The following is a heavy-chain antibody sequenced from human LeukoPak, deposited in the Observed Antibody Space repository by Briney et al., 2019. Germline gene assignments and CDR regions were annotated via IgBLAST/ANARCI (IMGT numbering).Heavy chain of an antibody. CDR3: AREVDCSSTSCYAGYYYYGMDV. CDR1: GFTFSSYA. J-gene: IGHJ6*02. Sequence: GGSLRLSCAASGFTFSSYAMNWVRQAPGKGLEWVSYISSSPSTMYYADSVKGRFTISRDNAKNSLYLQMNSLRAEDTAVYYCAREVDCSSTSCYAGYYYYGMDVWGQGTTVTVSS. CDR2: ISSSPSTM. D-gene: IGHD2-2*01. V-gene: IGHV3-48*04.